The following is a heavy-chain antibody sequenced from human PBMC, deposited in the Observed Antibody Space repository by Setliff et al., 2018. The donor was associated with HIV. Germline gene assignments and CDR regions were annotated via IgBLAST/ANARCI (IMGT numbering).Heavy chain of an antibody. J-gene: IGHJ3*01. V-gene: IGHV4-4*07. CDR3: ARARITMIGGRLEPYAFDR. D-gene: IGHD3-10*01. Sequence: SETLSLTCSVSGGSFSTYYWSWIRQPAGEGPEYIGRVHSTGTTIYNPSLKSRVTMSVDASKNQLSLKLRSVTAADTAVYYCARARITMIGGRLEPYAFDRWGQGTKVTVSS. CDR2: VHSTGTT. CDR1: GGSFSTYY.